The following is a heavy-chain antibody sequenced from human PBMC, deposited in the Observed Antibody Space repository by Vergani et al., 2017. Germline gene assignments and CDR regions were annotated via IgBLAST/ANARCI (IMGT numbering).Heavy chain of an antibody. D-gene: IGHD2-21*02. CDR1: GGSISSYY. CDR2: IYYSGSA. Sequence: QVQLQESGPGLVKPSETLSLTCTVSGGSISSYYWSWIRQPPGKGLEWIGYIYYSGSAHYNPSLKRRVTISVDTSKNQFSLKLSSVTAADTAVYYCASGAPYVGGDPFDYWGQGTLVTVSS. J-gene: IGHJ4*02. CDR3: ASGAPYVGGDPFDY. V-gene: IGHV4-59*01.